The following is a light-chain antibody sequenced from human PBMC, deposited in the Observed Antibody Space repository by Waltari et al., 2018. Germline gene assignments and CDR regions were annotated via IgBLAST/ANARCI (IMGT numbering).Light chain of an antibody. CDR3: YSTDSSCDHRL. J-gene: IGLJ2*01. CDR1: TLSKKD. CDR2: EDN. V-gene: IGLV3-10*01. Sequence: SYELTQPPSVSVSPGQTARITCSGDTLSKKDAYWYQKKSGQAPVLVIYEDNKRPSGIPERFSGSSSGTMATLTISGSQVEDESDYYCYSTDSSCDHRLFGGGTKLTVL.